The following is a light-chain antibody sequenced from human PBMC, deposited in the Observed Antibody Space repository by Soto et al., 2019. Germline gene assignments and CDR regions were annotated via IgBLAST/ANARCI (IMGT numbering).Light chain of an antibody. V-gene: IGLV2-23*02. CDR3: SSYAGSRWV. Sequence: QSVLTQPASVSGSPGQSITISCSGTTSDVGIYNLVSWYQQHPGKATKLVIYEVDKRPSGVSNRFSGSRSGNTASLTISGLQSEDEADYYCSSYAGSRWVFGGGTQLTVL. J-gene: IGLJ3*02. CDR2: EVD. CDR1: TSDVGIYNL.